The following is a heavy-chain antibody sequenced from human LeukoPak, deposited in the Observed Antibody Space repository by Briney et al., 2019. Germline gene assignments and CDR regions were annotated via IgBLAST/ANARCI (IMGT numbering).Heavy chain of an antibody. D-gene: IGHD2-2*01. J-gene: IGHJ5*02. Sequence: SETLSLTCTVSGGPISSSSYYWGWIRQPPGKGLEWIGSIYYSGSTYYNPSLKSRVTISVDTSKNQFSLKLSSVTAADTAMYYCASVVVVVPAAIFWFDPWGQGTLVTVSS. CDR2: IYYSGST. CDR1: GGPISSSSYY. V-gene: IGHV4-39*01. CDR3: ASVVVVVPAAIFWFDP.